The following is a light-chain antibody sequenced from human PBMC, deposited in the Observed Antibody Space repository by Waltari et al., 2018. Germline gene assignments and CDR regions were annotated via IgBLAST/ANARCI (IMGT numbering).Light chain of an antibody. V-gene: IGKV3-11*01. Sequence: EIVLPQSPPTLSLSPGQRATLPCRASQSVGRSLGWYQQKVGQAPRLLIFDASNRATGVPARFSGSGSGIEFTLTISRLEPDDFAVYYCQLRSNRPPYAFGQGTKLEMK. CDR2: DAS. CDR1: QSVGRS. CDR3: QLRSNRPPYA. J-gene: IGKJ2*01.